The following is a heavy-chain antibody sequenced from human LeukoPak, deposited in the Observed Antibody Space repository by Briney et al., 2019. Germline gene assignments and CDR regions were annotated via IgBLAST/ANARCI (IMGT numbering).Heavy chain of an antibody. CDR1: GYTFTSYG. CDR3: ARAVSRAYYDSSGYQY. Sequence: ASVKVSCKASGYTFTSYGISWVRQAPGQGLEWMGWISAYNGNTNYAQKLQGRVTMTTDTSTSTAYMELRSLRSDDTAVYYCARAVSRAYYDSSGYQYWGQGTPVTVSS. J-gene: IGHJ4*02. D-gene: IGHD3-22*01. V-gene: IGHV1-18*01. CDR2: ISAYNGNT.